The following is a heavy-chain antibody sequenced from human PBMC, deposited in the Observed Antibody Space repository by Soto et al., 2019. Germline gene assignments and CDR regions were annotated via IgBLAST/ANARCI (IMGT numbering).Heavy chain of an antibody. J-gene: IGHJ6*02. Sequence: QVQLEESGPGLVKASGTLSLTCTVSGDSVSRSTWWSWVRQTPEKGLEWIGEIYQSGITHYSPSLKSRVAISIEKSKNQFSLNMTSVTAADTAVYYCARDGHYDSSGIMDVWGQGTSVTVS. CDR3: ARDGHYDSSGIMDV. D-gene: IGHD3-22*01. CDR1: GDSVSRSTW. CDR2: IYQSGIT. V-gene: IGHV4-4*02.